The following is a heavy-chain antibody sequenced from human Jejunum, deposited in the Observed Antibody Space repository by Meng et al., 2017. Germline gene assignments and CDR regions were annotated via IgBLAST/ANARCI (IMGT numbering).Heavy chain of an antibody. J-gene: IGHJ4*02. CDR2: IYYSGFT. CDR1: GASISSGAYY. Sequence: SETLSLTCAVSGASISSGAYYWTWIRHHPEKGLEWIGYIYYSGFTDYNPSLKSRVTISRDTSKNRFSLNLNSVTAADTAVYYCARGGLAVTGARYYFDYWGQGTPVTGAS. CDR3: ARGGLAVTGARYYFDY. V-gene: IGHV4-31*11. D-gene: IGHD6-19*01.